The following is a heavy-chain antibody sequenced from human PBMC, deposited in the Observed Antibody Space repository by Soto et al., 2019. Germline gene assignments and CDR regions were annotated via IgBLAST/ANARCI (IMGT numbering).Heavy chain of an antibody. J-gene: IGHJ4*02. D-gene: IGHD6-19*01. CDR3: ARTASYSSGWYQDY. Sequence: QLQLQESGPGLVKPSGTLSLTCAVSGGSISSSNWWSWVRQPPGKGLEWIGEIYHSESTNNNPSLKSRVTMSVDKSKNQFSLKLSSVTAADTAVYYCARTASYSSGWYQDYWGQGTLVTVSS. CDR1: GGSISSSNW. V-gene: IGHV4-4*02. CDR2: IYHSEST.